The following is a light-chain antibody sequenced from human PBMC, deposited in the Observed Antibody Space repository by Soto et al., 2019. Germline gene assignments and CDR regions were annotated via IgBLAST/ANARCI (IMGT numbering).Light chain of an antibody. Sequence: EIVLTQSPATLSLSPGDRATLSCRASQSVGTYINWFQQKPGQPPRLIIYDASTGVTGIPDRISGSGSGTDFSLTISSLEPGDSAVYYCQQNSNLQATFGQGTKVDIK. CDR1: QSVGTY. J-gene: IGKJ1*01. CDR3: QQNSNLQAT. CDR2: DAS. V-gene: IGKV3-11*01.